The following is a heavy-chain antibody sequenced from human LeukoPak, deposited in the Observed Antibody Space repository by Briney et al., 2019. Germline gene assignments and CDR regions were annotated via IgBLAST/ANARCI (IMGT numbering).Heavy chain of an antibody. Sequence: ASVKVSCKVSGYTLTELSMHWARQAPGKGLEWMGGFDPEDGETIYAQKFQGRVTFTRDTSASTAYMELSSLRSEDTAVYYCARRVDGSGSSSPVYYFDYWGQGTLVTVSS. CDR2: FDPEDGET. J-gene: IGHJ4*02. CDR3: ARRVDGSGSSSPVYYFDY. CDR1: GYTLTELS. D-gene: IGHD3-10*01. V-gene: IGHV1-24*01.